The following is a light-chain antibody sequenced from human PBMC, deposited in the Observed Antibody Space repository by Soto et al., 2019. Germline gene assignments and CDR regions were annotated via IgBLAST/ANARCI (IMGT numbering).Light chain of an antibody. J-gene: IGKJ1*01. V-gene: IGKV1-5*03. CDR3: QQYTTYPWT. CDR2: KAS. CDR1: QSISSS. Sequence: DIQMTQSPSTLSASVGDRVTITCRASQSISSSLAWYQQKPGKAPKLLIYKASGLESGVPSRFSGSGSGTEFTLTISSLQPDDFATYYCQQYTTYPWTFGQGTKVEIK.